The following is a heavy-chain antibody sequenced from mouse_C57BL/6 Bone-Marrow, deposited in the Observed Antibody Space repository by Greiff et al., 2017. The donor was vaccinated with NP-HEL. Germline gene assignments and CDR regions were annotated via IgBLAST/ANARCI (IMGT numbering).Heavy chain of an antibody. V-gene: IGHV1-76*01. CDR2: IYPGSGNT. J-gene: IGHJ2*01. D-gene: IGHD1-1*01. CDR1: GYTFTDYY. Sequence: QVQLKESGAELVRPGASVKLSCKASGYTFTDYYINWVKQRPGQGLEWIARIYPGSGNTYYNEKFKGKATLTAEKSSSTAYMQLSSLTSEDSAVYFCARSGPHYYGPWYFDYWGQGTTLTVSS. CDR3: ARSGPHYYGPWYFDY.